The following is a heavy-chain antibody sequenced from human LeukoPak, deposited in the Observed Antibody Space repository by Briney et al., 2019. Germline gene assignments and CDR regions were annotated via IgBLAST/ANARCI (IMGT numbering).Heavy chain of an antibody. J-gene: IGHJ4*02. V-gene: IGHV3-7*01. CDR3: ARAPSGFGGRYYLDS. CDR1: GFNFNDYW. D-gene: IGHD3-22*01. Sequence: GGSLRLSCTASGFNFNDYWMTWVRQAPGKELEWVANINQGGAMTDYVDSLRGRFSISRDNAKRSLYPQMTTLRAEDTAVYYCARAPSGFGGRYYLDSWGQGALVTVSS. CDR2: INQGGAMT.